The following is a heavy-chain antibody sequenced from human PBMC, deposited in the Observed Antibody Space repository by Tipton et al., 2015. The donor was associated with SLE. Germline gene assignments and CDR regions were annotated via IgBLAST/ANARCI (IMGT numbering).Heavy chain of an antibody. Sequence: TLSLTCTVSGGSISSGGYYWSRIRQHPGKGLEWIGYIYYSGSTYYNPSLKSRVTISVDTSKNQFFLRLRSVTAADTAVYYCARGGPRGFWVIAIQARYFDYWGQGTLVTVSS. CDR2: IYYSGST. V-gene: IGHV4-31*03. CDR1: GGSISSGGYY. D-gene: IGHD2-21*01. CDR3: ARGGPRGFWVIAIQARYFDY. J-gene: IGHJ4*02.